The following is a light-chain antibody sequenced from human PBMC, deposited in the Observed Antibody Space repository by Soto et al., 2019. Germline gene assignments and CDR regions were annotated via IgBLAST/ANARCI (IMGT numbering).Light chain of an antibody. CDR3: QQYNTYWT. Sequence: DIQMTQSPSTLSASVGDRVTITCRASPSISTWLAWYQQKAGKAPKLLIYKASILESGVPSRFSGSGSGTEFTLTISSLQPDDFATYYCQQYNTYWTFGQGTKVEIK. CDR2: KAS. J-gene: IGKJ1*01. CDR1: PSISTW. V-gene: IGKV1-5*03.